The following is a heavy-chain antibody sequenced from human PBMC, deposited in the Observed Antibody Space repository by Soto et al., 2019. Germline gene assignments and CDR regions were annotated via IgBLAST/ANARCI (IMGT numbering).Heavy chain of an antibody. D-gene: IGHD1-26*01. CDR3: VRVGQFVLGAFDV. V-gene: IGHV3-73*02. Sequence: EVELVESGGGLVQPGGSLNFSCAASGFSLSDSEIHWVRQASGKGLEWVGRVRRKVNNYATAYAASVKGRFTISRDDSKNTAHLQMNGLKTEGTAVYYCVRVGQFVLGAFDVWGPGTRVIVSS. J-gene: IGHJ3*01. CDR2: VRRKVNNYAT. CDR1: GFSLSDSE.